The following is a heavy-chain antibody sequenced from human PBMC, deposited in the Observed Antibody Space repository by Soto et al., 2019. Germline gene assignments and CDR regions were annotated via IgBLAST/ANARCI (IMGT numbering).Heavy chain of an antibody. CDR2: INPNSGGT. V-gene: IGHV1-2*04. J-gene: IGHJ1*01. CDR3: ARSERGITMVRGTMAEYFQH. CDR1: GYTFTSYG. D-gene: IGHD3-10*01. Sequence: ASVKVSCKASGYTFTSYGISWVRQAPGQGLEWMGWINPNSGGTNYAQKFQGWVTMTRDTSISTAYMELSRLRSDDTAVYYCARSERGITMVRGTMAEYFQHWGQGTLVTVSS.